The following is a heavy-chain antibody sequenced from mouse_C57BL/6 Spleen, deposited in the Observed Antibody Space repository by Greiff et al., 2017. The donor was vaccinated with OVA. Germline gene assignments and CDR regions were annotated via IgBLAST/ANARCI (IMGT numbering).Heavy chain of an antibody. D-gene: IGHD2-1*01. CDR2: IDPSDSYT. V-gene: IGHV1-69*01. Sequence: VKLQQPGAELVMPGASVKLSCKASGYTFTSYWMHWVKQRPGQGLEWIGEIDPSDSYTNYNQKFKGKSTLTVDKSSSTAYMQLSSLTSEDSAVYYCAIDGGNFYFDYWGQGTTLTVSS. J-gene: IGHJ2*01. CDR1: GYTFTSYW. CDR3: AIDGGNFYFDY.